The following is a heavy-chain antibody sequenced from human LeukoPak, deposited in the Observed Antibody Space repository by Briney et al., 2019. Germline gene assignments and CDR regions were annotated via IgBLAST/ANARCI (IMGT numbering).Heavy chain of an antibody. CDR1: GYTFTSYG. CDR2: ISAYNGNT. V-gene: IGHV1-18*01. D-gene: IGHD6-19*01. CDR3: ARDCSSGWCYGLDV. Sequence: ASVKVSCTASGYTFTSYGFSWVRQAPGQGLEGMGWISAYNGNTNYAQKLQGRVTMTTDTSTSTAYMELRSLRSDDTAVYYCARDCSSGWCYGLDVWGQGTTVTVSS. J-gene: IGHJ6*02.